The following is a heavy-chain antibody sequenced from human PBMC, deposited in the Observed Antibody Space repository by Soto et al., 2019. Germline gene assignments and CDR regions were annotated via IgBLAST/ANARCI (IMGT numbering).Heavy chain of an antibody. Sequence: EVQLLESGGGLVQPGGSLRLSCAASGFTFSSYAMSWVRQAPGKGLEWVSAISGSGGSTYYADSVKGRFTISRDNSKNTLYLQMNSLRAEDTAVYYCAKSYSSSSGADWFDPWGQGTLVTVCS. V-gene: IGHV3-23*01. CDR2: ISGSGGST. CDR3: AKSYSSSSGADWFDP. CDR1: GFTFSSYA. J-gene: IGHJ5*02. D-gene: IGHD6-6*01.